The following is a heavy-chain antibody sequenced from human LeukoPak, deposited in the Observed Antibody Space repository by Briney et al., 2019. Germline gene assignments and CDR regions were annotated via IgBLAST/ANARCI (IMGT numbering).Heavy chain of an antibody. Sequence: GALRLSCAASGFTFSTYEMSWVRQTPGKGLGWVAYISSSGRTTYYADSVKGRFTISRDDAKNSLYLQMSSLKVEDTAIYFCAREGGSFFFEYWGQGTLVTVSS. V-gene: IGHV3-48*03. CDR3: AREGGSFFFEY. CDR1: GFTFSTYE. J-gene: IGHJ4*02. CDR2: ISSSGRTT.